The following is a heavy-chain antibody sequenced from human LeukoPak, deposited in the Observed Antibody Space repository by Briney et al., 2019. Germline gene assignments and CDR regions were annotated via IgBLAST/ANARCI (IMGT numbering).Heavy chain of an antibody. Sequence: SETLSLTCAVYGGSFSGYYWSWIRQPPGEGLEWIGEINHSGSTNYNPSLKSRVTLSVDTSKNQFSLKLSSVTAADTAVYYCARHGLSTLSFYEYWGQGTLVTVSS. CDR1: GGSFSGYY. CDR3: ARHGLSTLSFYEY. D-gene: IGHD3-16*02. V-gene: IGHV4-34*01. CDR2: INHSGST. J-gene: IGHJ4*02.